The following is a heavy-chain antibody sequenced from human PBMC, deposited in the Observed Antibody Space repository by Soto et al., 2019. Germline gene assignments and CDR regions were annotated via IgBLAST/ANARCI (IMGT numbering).Heavy chain of an antibody. Sequence: NLSITRTVYDGCSNRGGYYWSWIRQHPGKGLEWIGYIYYSGSTYYNPSLKSRVTISVDTSKNQFSLKLSSVTAADTAVYYCARTPLLWGQGTLVT. CDR1: DGCSNRGGYY. J-gene: IGHJ4*02. CDR2: IYYSGST. V-gene: IGHV4-31*02. CDR3: ARTPLL. D-gene: IGHD1-26*01.